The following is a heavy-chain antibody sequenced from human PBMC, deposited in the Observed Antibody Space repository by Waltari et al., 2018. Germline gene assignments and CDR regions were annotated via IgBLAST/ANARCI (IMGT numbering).Heavy chain of an antibody. CDR3: AREGSLYSSTGGWIGP. V-gene: IGHV4-59*11. CDR2: INQITGDT. D-gene: IGHD2-2*01. J-gene: IGHJ5*01. CDR1: NGSLNNHY. Sequence: QVHLQESGTGLVKPSETLSLTCTVSNGSLNNHYWSWIRQTPGKRMEWIGWINQITGDTNYNPSLESRVIISSDISKNQFSLKLTSVTAADTAIYYCAREGSLYSSTGGWIGPWGQGMLVTVSS.